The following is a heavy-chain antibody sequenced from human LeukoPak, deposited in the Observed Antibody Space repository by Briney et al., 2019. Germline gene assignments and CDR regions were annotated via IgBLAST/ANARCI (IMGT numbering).Heavy chain of an antibody. Sequence: GGSLRLSCAASGFTFNSYAMHWVRQAPGKGLEWVANINQDGGEKYYVDSVKGRFTISRDNAKNSLYLQMNSLRAEDTAVYHCATGRSCTTCYLPDYWGQGTLVTVSS. CDR2: INQDGGEK. D-gene: IGHD2-2*01. V-gene: IGHV3-7*01. J-gene: IGHJ4*02. CDR3: ATGRSCTTCYLPDY. CDR1: GFTFNSYA.